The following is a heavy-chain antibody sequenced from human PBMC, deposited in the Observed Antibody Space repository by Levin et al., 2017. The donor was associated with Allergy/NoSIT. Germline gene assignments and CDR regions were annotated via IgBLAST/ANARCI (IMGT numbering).Heavy chain of an antibody. CDR2: ISSNGGST. D-gene: IGHD2-15*01. Sequence: GGSLRLSCSASGFTFSSYAMHWVRQAPGKGLEYVSAISSNGGSTYYADSVKGRFTISRDNSKNTLYLQMSSLRAEDTAVYYCVKTGYCSGGSCYYPDWYFDLWGRGTLVTVSS. CDR3: VKTGYCSGGSCYYPDWYFDL. CDR1: GFTFSSYA. V-gene: IGHV3-64D*06. J-gene: IGHJ2*01.